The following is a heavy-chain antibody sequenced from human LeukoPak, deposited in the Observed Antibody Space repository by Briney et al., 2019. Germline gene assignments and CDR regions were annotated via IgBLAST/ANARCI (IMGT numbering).Heavy chain of an antibody. D-gene: IGHD4-23*01. V-gene: IGHV3-74*01. CDR2: IASDGSST. CDR1: GFTFSSYW. CDR3: ARGRPHGNDY. J-gene: IGHJ4*02. Sequence: QTGGSLRLSCAASGFTFSSYWMNWVRQAPGKGLVWVSRIASDGSSTTYADFVKGRFSISRDNAKNTLYLQMSSLRVEDTAVYYCARGRPHGNDYWGQGTLVTVSS.